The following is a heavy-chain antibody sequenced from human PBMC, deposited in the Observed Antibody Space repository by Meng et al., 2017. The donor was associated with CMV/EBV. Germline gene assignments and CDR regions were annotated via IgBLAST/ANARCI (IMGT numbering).Heavy chain of an antibody. J-gene: IGHJ5*02. Sequence: ASVKVSCKASGYTFTSYDINWVRQATGQGLEWMGWMNPNSGNTGYAQKFQGRVTMTRNTSISTAYMELSSLRSEDTAVYYCARGRGVVPAAIVHNWFDPWGQGTLVTVSS. D-gene: IGHD2-2*01. V-gene: IGHV1-8*01. CDR3: ARGRGVVPAAIVHNWFDP. CDR2: MNPNSGNT. CDR1: GYTFTSYD.